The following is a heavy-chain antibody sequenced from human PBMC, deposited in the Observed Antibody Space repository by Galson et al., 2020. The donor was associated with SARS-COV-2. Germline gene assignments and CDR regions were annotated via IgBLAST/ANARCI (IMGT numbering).Heavy chain of an antibody. CDR2: IYSEGSST. CDR3: ARGDMGNDYFDY. Sequence: GGSLRLSCAASGFTFSSYWMNWVRQAPGKGLVWVSRIYSEGSSTSYADSVKGRFTISGDNAKNTLYLQMNSLRAEDTAVYYCARGDMGNDYFDYWGQGTLVTVSS. D-gene: IGHD7-27*01. CDR1: GFTFSSYW. J-gene: IGHJ4*02. V-gene: IGHV3-74*01.